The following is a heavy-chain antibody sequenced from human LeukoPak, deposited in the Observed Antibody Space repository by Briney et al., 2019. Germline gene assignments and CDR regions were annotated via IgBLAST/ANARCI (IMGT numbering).Heavy chain of an antibody. V-gene: IGHV3-21*01. Sequence: PGGSLRLSCVASGFTFSSYAMNWVRQAPGKRLEWLSSINTHSGFIYYADSVKGRFTISRDNSKNTLYLQMNSLRAEDTAVYYCARDSKFEYCSGGSCLCEDYYYYMDVWGKGTTVTVSS. CDR1: GFTFSSYA. D-gene: IGHD2-15*01. CDR3: ARDSKFEYCSGGSCLCEDYYYYMDV. J-gene: IGHJ6*03. CDR2: INTHSGFI.